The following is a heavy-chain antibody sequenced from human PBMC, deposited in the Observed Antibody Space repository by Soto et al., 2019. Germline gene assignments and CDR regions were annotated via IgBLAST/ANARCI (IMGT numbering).Heavy chain of an antibody. V-gene: IGHV1-46*01. CDR2: IHYSGATP. Sequence: GASVKVSCKASGYTFTNYYMHWVRQAPGQGLEWMGVIHYSGATPTYAQKFQGRVTMARDTSTSTAYMELRSLRSDDTAVYYCARHRLREALTYYYYGMDVWGQGTTVTVSS. CDR1: GYTFTNYY. J-gene: IGHJ6*02. D-gene: IGHD4-17*01. CDR3: ARHRLREALTYYYYGMDV.